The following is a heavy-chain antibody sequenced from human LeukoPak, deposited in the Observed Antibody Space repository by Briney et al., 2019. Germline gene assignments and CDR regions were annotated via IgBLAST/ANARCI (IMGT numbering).Heavy chain of an antibody. J-gene: IGHJ4*02. V-gene: IGHV3-21*01. CDR2: ISSSSSYI. D-gene: IGHD4-17*01. CDR3: AREDYGDYVFDY. CDR1: GFTFCSYS. Sequence: GGSLRLSCAASGFTFCSYSMNWVRQAPGEGLEWVSSISSSSSYIYYADSVKGRFTISRDNAKNSLYLQMNSLRAEDTAVYYCAREDYGDYVFDYWGRGTLVTVSS.